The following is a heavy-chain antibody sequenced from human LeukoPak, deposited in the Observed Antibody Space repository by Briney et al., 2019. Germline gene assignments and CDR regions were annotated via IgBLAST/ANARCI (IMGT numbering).Heavy chain of an antibody. V-gene: IGHV4-39*01. CDR3: ARHMGGGLDY. CDR2: IYYSGTT. Sequence: SETLSLTCTVSNGSISSSIYYWGWIRQPPEKGLEWIGTIYYSGTTYYNSPLKSRVTLSVDTSKNQFSLKLSSVTVADTAVYYCARHMGGGLDYWGQGTLVTVSS. D-gene: IGHD3-10*01. J-gene: IGHJ4*02. CDR1: NGSISSSIYY.